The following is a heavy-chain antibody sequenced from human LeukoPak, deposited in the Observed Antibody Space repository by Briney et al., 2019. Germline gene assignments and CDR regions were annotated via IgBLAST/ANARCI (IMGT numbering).Heavy chain of an antibody. CDR1: GFTFSSYE. V-gene: IGHV3-23*01. Sequence: PGGSLRLSCAASGFTFSSYEMNWVRQAPGKGLEWVSAISGSGGSTYYADSVKGRFTISRDNSKNTLYPQMNNLRAEDTAVYYCAKDQGYRPITMIVVVITNIDYWGQGTLVTVSS. CDR2: ISGSGGST. D-gene: IGHD3-22*01. J-gene: IGHJ4*02. CDR3: AKDQGYRPITMIVVVITNIDY.